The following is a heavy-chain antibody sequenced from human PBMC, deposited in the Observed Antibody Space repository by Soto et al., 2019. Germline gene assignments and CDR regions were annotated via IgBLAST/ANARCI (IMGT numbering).Heavy chain of an antibody. J-gene: IGHJ3*02. Sequence: EVQLVESGGGLVQPGRSLRLSCAASGFTFDDYAMHWVRQAPGKGLEWVSGISWNSGSIGYADSVKGRFTISRDNAKNSLYLQMNSLIAEDTALYYCAKDIGSGELSINDAFDIWGQGTMVTVSS. CDR2: ISWNSGSI. CDR3: AKDIGSGELSINDAFDI. CDR1: GFTFDDYA. D-gene: IGHD3-10*01. V-gene: IGHV3-9*01.